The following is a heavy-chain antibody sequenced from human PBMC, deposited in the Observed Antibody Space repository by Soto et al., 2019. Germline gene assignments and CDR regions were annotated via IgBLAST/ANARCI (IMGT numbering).Heavy chain of an antibody. J-gene: IGHJ6*02. CDR2: IRNSGSTM. CDR1: GFTFSSYS. D-gene: IGHD3-16*01. Sequence: EVQLVESGGGLVQPGGSLRLSCAGSGFTFSSYSMNWVRQAPGKGLEWLSFIRNSGSTMYYADSVKGRFTISRDNGKSSLYLQMSSLRAEDTAVYYCARGDYYGMAVWGQGTTVTVSS. CDR3: ARGDYYGMAV. V-gene: IGHV3-48*01.